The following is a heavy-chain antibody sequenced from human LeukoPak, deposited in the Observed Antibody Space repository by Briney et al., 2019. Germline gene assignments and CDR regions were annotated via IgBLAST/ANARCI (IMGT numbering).Heavy chain of an antibody. CDR2: IYSGGST. D-gene: IGHD2-8*01. CDR1: GFTVSSNY. V-gene: IGHV3-53*01. J-gene: IGHJ6*03. Sequence: GGSLRLSCAASGFTVSSNYMSWVRQAPGKGLEWVSVIYSGGSTYYADSVKGRFTISRDNAKNSLYLQMNSLRAEDTAVYYCARGYCTNGVCQPYYYYYMDVWGKGTTVTVSS. CDR3: ARGYCTNGVCQPYYYYYMDV.